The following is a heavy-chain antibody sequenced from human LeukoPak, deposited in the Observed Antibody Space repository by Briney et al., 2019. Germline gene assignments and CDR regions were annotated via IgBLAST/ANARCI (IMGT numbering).Heavy chain of an antibody. Sequence: PGGSLRLSCAASGFTLSTYWMHWVRQAPGKGLVWVSRINSDGRSTSYADSVRGRFTISRDNAKNTLYLQMNSLRAEDTAVYYCAIFRTGARGPGYSSGWYFFDYWGQGTLVTVSS. CDR3: AIFRTGARGPGYSSGWYFFDY. J-gene: IGHJ4*02. V-gene: IGHV3-74*01. CDR2: INSDGRST. D-gene: IGHD6-19*01. CDR1: GFTLSTYW.